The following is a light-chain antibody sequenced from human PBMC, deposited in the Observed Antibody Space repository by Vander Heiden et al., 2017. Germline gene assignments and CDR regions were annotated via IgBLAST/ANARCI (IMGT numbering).Light chain of an antibody. V-gene: IGKV1-5*03. CDR2: AAS. J-gene: IGKJ1*01. Sequence: DIQMTQSPSTLSASIRDRITITCRASQDIDIWLAWYQQKPGQAPKLLIYAASTPESGVPSRFSGSGSGTVFTLTISSLQPDDSATYFCQQNDRYSPTFGQGTKVEI. CDR1: QDIDIW. CDR3: QQNDRYSPT.